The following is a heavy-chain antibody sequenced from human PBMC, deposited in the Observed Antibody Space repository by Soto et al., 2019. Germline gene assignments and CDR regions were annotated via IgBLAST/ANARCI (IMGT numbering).Heavy chain of an antibody. CDR1: GGSFSGYY. J-gene: IGHJ4*02. CDR3: ARLAVISGWSEYFDD. Sequence: SETLSLTCAVYGGSFSGYYWSWIRQPPGKGLEWIGYIYYSGSTNYNPSLKSRVTISVDTSKNQFSLKLSSVTAADTAVYYCARLAVISGWSEYFDDWGQGTLVTVSS. V-gene: IGHV4-59*08. D-gene: IGHD6-19*01. CDR2: IYYSGST.